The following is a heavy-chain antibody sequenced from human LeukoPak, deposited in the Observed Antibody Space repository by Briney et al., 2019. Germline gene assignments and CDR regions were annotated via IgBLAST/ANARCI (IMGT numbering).Heavy chain of an antibody. Sequence: PSETLSLTCTASGGSISSGGYYWSWIRQHPGKGLEWIGYIYYSGSTYYNPSLKSRVTISVDTSKNQFSLKLSSVTAADTAVYYCARAQYNWNQDAFDIWGQGTMVTVSS. V-gene: IGHV4-31*03. D-gene: IGHD1-20*01. CDR1: GGSISSGGYY. J-gene: IGHJ3*02. CDR2: IYYSGST. CDR3: ARAQYNWNQDAFDI.